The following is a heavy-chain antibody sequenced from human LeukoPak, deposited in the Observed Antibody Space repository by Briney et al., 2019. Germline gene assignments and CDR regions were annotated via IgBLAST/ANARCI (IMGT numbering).Heavy chain of an antibody. J-gene: IGHJ4*02. V-gene: IGHV4-59*08. Sequence: SETLSLTCSVSPGSIGGYYWSWFRQPPGKGLEWIGYVFYTGETDYNPSLRSRGTISVDASKNQVSLRLTSVTAADTAVYYCASYYFWSAYYTSGGDRDYFDYWSQGTLVTVSS. CDR1: PGSIGGYY. CDR2: VFYTGET. D-gene: IGHD3-3*01. CDR3: ASYYFWSAYYTSGGDRDYFDY.